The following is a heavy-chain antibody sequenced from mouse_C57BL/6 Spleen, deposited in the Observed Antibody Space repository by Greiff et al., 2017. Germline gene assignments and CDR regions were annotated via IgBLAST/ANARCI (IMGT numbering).Heavy chain of an antibody. D-gene: IGHD4-1*01. V-gene: IGHV1-15*01. CDR1: GYTFTDYE. J-gene: IGHJ2*01. CDR3: TLTGTDY. CDR2: IDPETGGT. Sequence: VQLQESGAELVRPGASVTLSCKASGYTFTDYEMHWVKQTPVHGLEWIGAIDPETGGTAYNQKFKGKAILTAYKSTSTAYMELRSLTSEDSAVYYCTLTGTDYWGQGTTLTVSS.